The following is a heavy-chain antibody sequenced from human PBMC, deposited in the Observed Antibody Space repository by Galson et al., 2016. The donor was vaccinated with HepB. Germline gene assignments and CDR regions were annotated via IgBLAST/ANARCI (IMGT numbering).Heavy chain of an antibody. CDR1: GFSFGSYA. J-gene: IGHJ4*02. V-gene: IGHV3-30*18. CDR3: SKGEFDFWGGHQSFEY. CDR2: ISGDGTNK. D-gene: IGHD3-3*01. Sequence: SLRLSCAASGFSFGSYAMHWVRQTPAKGLEWVAVISGDGTNKYYADSVKGRFTISRDNSKSTLYLQMSSLRAEDTAVYYCSKGEFDFWGGHQSFEYWGQGTLVTVSS.